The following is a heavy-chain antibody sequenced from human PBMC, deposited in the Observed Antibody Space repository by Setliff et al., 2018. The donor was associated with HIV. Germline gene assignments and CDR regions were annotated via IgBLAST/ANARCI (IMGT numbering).Heavy chain of an antibody. CDR2: IYRSGTT. D-gene: IGHD2-8*01. CDR3: ARGMMYATTSKFDF. CDR1: GYSITSGYY. V-gene: IGHV4-38-2*01. Sequence: ETLSLTCVVSGYSITSGYYWGWIRQPPGRGLEWIAMIYRSGTTYYNTSLKSRVTISLDGPKNQFSLKLSSVTAADTAVYYCARGMMYATTSKFDFWGQGTLVTVSS. J-gene: IGHJ4*02.